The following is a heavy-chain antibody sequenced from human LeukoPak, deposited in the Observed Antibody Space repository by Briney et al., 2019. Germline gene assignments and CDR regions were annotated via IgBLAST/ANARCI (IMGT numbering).Heavy chain of an antibody. CDR1: GFTFSSYW. J-gene: IGHJ3*02. CDR2: INTDGSST. CDR3: ARDRVGDYDSSGYDAFDI. Sequence: GGSLRLSCAASGFTFSSYWMHWVRQAPGKGLVWVSRINTDGSSTSYADSAKGRFTISRDNAKNTLYLQMNSLRAEDTAVYYCARDRVGDYDSSGYDAFDIWGQGTMVTVSS. D-gene: IGHD3-22*01. V-gene: IGHV3-74*01.